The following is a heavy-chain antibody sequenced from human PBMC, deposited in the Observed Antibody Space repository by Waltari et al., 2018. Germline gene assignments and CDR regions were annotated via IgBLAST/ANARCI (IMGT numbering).Heavy chain of an antibody. J-gene: IGHJ4*02. V-gene: IGHV4-61*02. CDR1: GDSISSGTYF. D-gene: IGHD3-16*01. CDR2: IHSSGLS. Sequence: QVQLQESGTVLVKPSQTLSLTCTVSGDSISSGTYFWSWIRQPAGKGLEWIGRIHSSGLSNYNPSRSRRVTMSVDTSKNQFSLSLTSVTAADTAIYYCAREEGSYGHWGLGTLVTVSS. CDR3: AREEGSYGH.